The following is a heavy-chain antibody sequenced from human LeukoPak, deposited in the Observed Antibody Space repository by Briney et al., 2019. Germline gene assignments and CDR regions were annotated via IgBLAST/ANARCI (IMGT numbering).Heavy chain of an antibody. V-gene: IGHV1-18*01. CDR2: ISAYNGNT. Sequence: ASVKVSCKASGYTFTSYGISWVRQAPGQGLEWMGWISAYNGNTNYAQKLQGRVTMTTDTSTSTAYMELRSLRSDDTAVYYCARSMVRGVIIWDFDYWGQGTLVTVSS. CDR3: ARSMVRGVIIWDFDY. CDR1: GYTFTSYG. J-gene: IGHJ4*02. D-gene: IGHD3-10*01.